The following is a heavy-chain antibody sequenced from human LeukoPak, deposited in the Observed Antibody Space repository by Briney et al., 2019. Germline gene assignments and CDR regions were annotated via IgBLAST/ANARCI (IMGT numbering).Heavy chain of an antibody. CDR1: GYTLTELS. Sequence: ASVKVSCXVSGYTLTELSMHWVRQAPGKGLEWMGGFDPEDGETIYAQKFQGRVTMTEDTSTDTAYMELSSLRSEDTAVHYCATDRRRRDGYNWCYWGQGTLVTVSS. CDR2: FDPEDGET. D-gene: IGHD5-24*01. V-gene: IGHV1-24*01. J-gene: IGHJ4*02. CDR3: ATDRRRRDGYNWCY.